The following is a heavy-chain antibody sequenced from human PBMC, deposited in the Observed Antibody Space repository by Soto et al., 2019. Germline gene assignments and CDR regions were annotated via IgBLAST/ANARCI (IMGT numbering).Heavy chain of an antibody. CDR3: ARAHYDFWSGYPNWFDP. Sequence: SETLSLTCTVSGGSISSDYWSWIRQPTGKGLEWIGYIYYSGSTNYNPSLKSRVTISADTSKNQFSLKLSSVTAADTAVYYCARAHYDFWSGYPNWFDPWGQGTLVTVSS. V-gene: IGHV4-59*01. CDR1: GGSISSDY. CDR2: IYYSGST. J-gene: IGHJ5*02. D-gene: IGHD3-3*01.